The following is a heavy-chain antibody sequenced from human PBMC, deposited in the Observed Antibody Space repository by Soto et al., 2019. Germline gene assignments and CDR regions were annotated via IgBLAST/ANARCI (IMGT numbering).Heavy chain of an antibody. D-gene: IGHD4-17*01. CDR3: ARDVDYGGNSNFDY. Sequence: ASVKVSCKVSGYTLTELSMHWVRQAPGEGLEWMGGFDPEDGETIYAQKFQGRVTITADESTSTAYMELSSLRSEDTAVYYYARDVDYGGNSNFDYWGQGTLVTVSS. V-gene: IGHV1-24*01. CDR2: FDPEDGET. CDR1: GYTLTELS. J-gene: IGHJ4*02.